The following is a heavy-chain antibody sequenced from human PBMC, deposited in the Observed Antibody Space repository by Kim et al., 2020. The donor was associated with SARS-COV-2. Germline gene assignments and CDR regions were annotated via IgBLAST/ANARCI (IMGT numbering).Heavy chain of an antibody. CDR3: ERGALYYFDNNGTLWDN. J-gene: IGHJ4*02. CDR2: IYYSGTT. D-gene: IGHD3-22*01. V-gene: IGHV4-61*01. CDR1: GGSLSSGSYY. Sequence: SETLSLTCTVSGGSLSSGSYYWSWIRQHPGKGLEWIGYIYYSGTTKYNPSLKSRVTRSVDTYKNQFTLKLSYVTAADTAVYYCERGALYYFDNNGTLWDNWGQRTLVTVSS.